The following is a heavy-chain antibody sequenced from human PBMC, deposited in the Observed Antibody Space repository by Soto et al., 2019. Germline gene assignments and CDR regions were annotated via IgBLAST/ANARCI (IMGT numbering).Heavy chain of an antibody. CDR3: ARLGWMDPFSVFDI. J-gene: IGHJ3*02. CDR2: IYYSGST. Sequence: PSETLSLTCTVSGGSISSYYWSWIRQPPGKGLEWIGYIYYSGSTNYNPSLKSRVTISVDTSKNQFSLKLSSVTAADTAVYYCARLGWMDPFSVFDIWGQGTMVTVSS. V-gene: IGHV4-59*08. CDR1: GGSISSYY. D-gene: IGHD5-12*01.